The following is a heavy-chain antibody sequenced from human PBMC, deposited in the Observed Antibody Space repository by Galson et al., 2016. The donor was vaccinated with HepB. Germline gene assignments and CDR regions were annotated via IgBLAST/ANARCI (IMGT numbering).Heavy chain of an antibody. D-gene: IGHD6-13*01. V-gene: IGHV3-33*01. Sequence: SLRLSCAASGFSFSGHGMHWLRQAPGEGLEWVAAIWHDGTNENYAASVKGRFSISRDNSKSMLYLQMDSLRAEDIAVYYCARVRSSSWFDSWGQGTLVTVS. J-gene: IGHJ5*01. CDR3: ARVRSSSWFDS. CDR2: IWHDGTNE. CDR1: GFSFSGHG.